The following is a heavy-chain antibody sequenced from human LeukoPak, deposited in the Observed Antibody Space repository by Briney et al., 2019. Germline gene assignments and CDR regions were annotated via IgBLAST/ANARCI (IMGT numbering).Heavy chain of an antibody. D-gene: IGHD2-2*01. V-gene: IGHV4-34*01. CDR1: GGSFSGYY. J-gene: IGHJ5*02. CDR3: AISYCSSTSCYFPRKRGFDP. Sequence: SETLSLTCAVYGGSFSGYYWSWIRQPPGKGLEWIGEINHSGSTNYNPSLKSRVTISVDMSKNQFSLKLSSVTAADTAVYYCAISYCSSTSCYFPRKRGFDPWGQGTLVTVSS. CDR2: INHSGST.